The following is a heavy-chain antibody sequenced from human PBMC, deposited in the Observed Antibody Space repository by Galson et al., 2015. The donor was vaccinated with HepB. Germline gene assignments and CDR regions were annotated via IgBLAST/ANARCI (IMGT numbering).Heavy chain of an antibody. D-gene: IGHD6-13*01. CDR2: ISSSSSYT. Sequence: SLRLSCAASGFTFSDYYMSWIRQAPGKGLEWVSYISSSSSYTNYADSVKGRFTISRDNAKNSLYLQMNSLRAEDTAVYYCARAPHSSSWYSVSYYFDYWGQGTLVTVSS. CDR3: ARAPHSSSWYSVSYYFDY. CDR1: GFTFSDYY. J-gene: IGHJ4*02. V-gene: IGHV3-11*06.